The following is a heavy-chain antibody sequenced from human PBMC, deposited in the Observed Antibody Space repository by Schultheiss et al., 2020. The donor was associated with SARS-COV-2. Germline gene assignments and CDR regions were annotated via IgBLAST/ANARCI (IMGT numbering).Heavy chain of an antibody. V-gene: IGHV3-23*01. CDR2: ISGSGGST. CDR1: GFTFRSYA. D-gene: IGHD1-7*01. J-gene: IGHJ4*02. Sequence: GESLKISCAASGFTFRSYAMTWVRQAPGKGLEWVSAISGSGGSTYYADSVKGRFTISRDNSKNTLYMQMNSLRAEDTAVYYCAKGGGYNWNYGDDCWGQGTLVTVSS. CDR3: AKGGGYNWNYGDDC.